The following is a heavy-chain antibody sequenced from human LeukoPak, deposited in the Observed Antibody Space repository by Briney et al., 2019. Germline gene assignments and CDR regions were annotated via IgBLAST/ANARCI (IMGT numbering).Heavy chain of an antibody. Sequence: ASVKVSCKASGGTFSSYAISWVRQAPGQGLEWMGWISAYNGNTNYAQKLQGRVTMTTDTSTSTAHMELRSLRSDDTAVYYCARGLPPRRNYDSSGYYSYYFDYWGQGTLVTVSS. CDR3: ARGLPPRRNYDSSGYYSYYFDY. J-gene: IGHJ4*02. V-gene: IGHV1-18*01. D-gene: IGHD3-22*01. CDR1: GGTFSSYA. CDR2: ISAYNGNT.